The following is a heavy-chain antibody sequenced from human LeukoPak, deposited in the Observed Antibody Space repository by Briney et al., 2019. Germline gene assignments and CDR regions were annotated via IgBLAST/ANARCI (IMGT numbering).Heavy chain of an antibody. J-gene: IGHJ4*02. CDR3: AKWGCSGGSCYPFAY. CDR2: ITGSGGST. CDR1: GITFSSYG. D-gene: IGHD2-15*01. V-gene: IGHV3-23*01. Sequence: PGGSLRLSCAASGITFSSYGMSWVRQAPGKGLEWVSAITGSGGSTYYADSVKGRFTISRDNSKNTLYLQMNSLRAEDTALYYCAKWGCSGGSCYPFAYWGQGTLVTVSS.